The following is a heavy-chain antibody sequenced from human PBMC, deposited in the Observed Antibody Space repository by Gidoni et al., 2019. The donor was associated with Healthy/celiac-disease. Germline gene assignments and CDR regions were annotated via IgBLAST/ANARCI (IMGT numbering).Heavy chain of an antibody. CDR1: GFTFSSYW. CDR3: ARDPMATITNWYFYL. V-gene: IGHV3-7*01. J-gene: IGHJ2*01. D-gene: IGHD5-12*01. Sequence: EVQLVESGGGLVQPGGSLRLSCAASGFTFSSYWMSWVRQAPGKGREWVANIKQDGSEKYYVDSVKGRFTISRDNAKNSLYLQMNSLRAEDTTVYYCARDPMATITNWYFYLWGRGTLVTVSS. CDR2: IKQDGSEK.